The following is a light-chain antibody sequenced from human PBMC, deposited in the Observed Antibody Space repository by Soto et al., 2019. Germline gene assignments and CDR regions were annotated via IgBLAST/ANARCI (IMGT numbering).Light chain of an antibody. J-gene: IGKJ1*01. CDR3: QKSYSTPPWT. Sequence: DIQMTQSPSSLSASVGDRVTITCRASQSINNYLSWYQQKPGKAPKLLIYAASSLQSGVPSRFSGSGSGTDFTITISSLQPADFATYYCQKSYSTPPWTFGQGTKVDIK. CDR2: AAS. V-gene: IGKV1-39*01. CDR1: QSINNY.